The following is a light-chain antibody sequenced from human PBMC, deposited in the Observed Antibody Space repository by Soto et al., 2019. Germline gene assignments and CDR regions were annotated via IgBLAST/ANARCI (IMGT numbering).Light chain of an antibody. CDR1: QSVSSSY. J-gene: IGKJ3*01. V-gene: IGKV3D-20*02. CDR3: QQRSNWVT. CDR2: DAS. Sequence: EIVLTQSPGTLSWSPGERATLSCRASQSVSSSYLAWYQQKPGQAPRLLIYDASNRATGIPARLSGSGSGTDFPLTISRIPPEDFAVYYCQQRSNWVTFGPGTKVDIK.